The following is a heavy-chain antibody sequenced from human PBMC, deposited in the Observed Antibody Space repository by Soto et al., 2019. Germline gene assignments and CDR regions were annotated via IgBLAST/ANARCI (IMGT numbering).Heavy chain of an antibody. CDR3: ARGRYCLTGRCFPNWFDS. CDR2: IYYGGIT. Sequence: PSETLSLTCTVSGGSIASSDYYWGWVRQPPGKGLEWIGSIYYGGITYYNPPLRSRVAISVDTSKSQFSLNVTSVTAADTAVYFCARGRYCLTGRCFPNWFDSWGQGALVTVS. D-gene: IGHD7-27*01. J-gene: IGHJ5*01. CDR1: GGSIASSDYY. V-gene: IGHV4-39*01.